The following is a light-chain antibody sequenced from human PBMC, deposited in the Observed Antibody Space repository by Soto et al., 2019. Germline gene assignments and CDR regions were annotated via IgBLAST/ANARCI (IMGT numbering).Light chain of an antibody. CDR1: QSISSW. Sequence: DIQMTQSPSTLSASVGDRVTITCRASQSISSWLAWYQQKPGKAPKLLIYKASSLESGVPSRFRGSGSGTDFTPTLSILQPDDFATDYCQQSFTFGPGTKVDIK. J-gene: IGKJ3*01. V-gene: IGKV1-5*03. CDR2: KAS. CDR3: QQSFT.